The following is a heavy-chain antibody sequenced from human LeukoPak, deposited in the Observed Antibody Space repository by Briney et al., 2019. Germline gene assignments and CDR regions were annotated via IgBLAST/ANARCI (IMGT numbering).Heavy chain of an antibody. J-gene: IGHJ5*02. Sequence: GGSMCPSCVASGSTFSNYAMSWVRQAPGKGLEWVSVISGTGGATYYADSVRGRFTISRDDPKNTLYLQMNSLRAEDTAVYYCAKALTWIQVTFDPCGQGTLVTVSS. CDR1: GSTFSNYA. D-gene: IGHD5-18*01. CDR3: AKALTWIQVTFDP. V-gene: IGHV3-23*01. CDR2: ISGTGGAT.